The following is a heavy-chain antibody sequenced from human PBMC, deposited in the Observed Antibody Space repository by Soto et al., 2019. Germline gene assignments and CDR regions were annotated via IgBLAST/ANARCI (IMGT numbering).Heavy chain of an antibody. CDR2: ISWNSGSI. D-gene: IGHD2-15*01. CDR1: GFTFDDYA. J-gene: IGHJ4*02. V-gene: IGHV3-9*01. Sequence: RLSCAASGFTFDDYAMHWVRQAPGKGLEWVSGISWNSGSIGYADSVKGRFTISRDNAKNSLYLQMNSLRAEDTALYYCAKAAVVAATMYYFDYWGQGTLVTVSS. CDR3: AKAAVVAATMYYFDY.